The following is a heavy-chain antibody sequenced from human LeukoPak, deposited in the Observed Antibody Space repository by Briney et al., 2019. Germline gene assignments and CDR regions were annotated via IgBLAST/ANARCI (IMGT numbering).Heavy chain of an antibody. V-gene: IGHV4-34*01. CDR1: GGSFSGYY. CDR2: INHSGST. Sequence: SETLSLACAVYGGSFSGYYWSWLRQPPGKGLEWIGEINHSGSTNYNPSLKSRVTISVDTSKNQFSLKLSSVTAADTAVYYCARGSFGYCSSTSCYGGIRWFDPWGQGTLVTVSS. J-gene: IGHJ5*02. CDR3: ARGSFGYCSSTSCYGGIRWFDP. D-gene: IGHD2-2*03.